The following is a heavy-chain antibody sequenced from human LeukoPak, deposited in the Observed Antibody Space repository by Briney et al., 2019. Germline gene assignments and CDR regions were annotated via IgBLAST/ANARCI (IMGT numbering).Heavy chain of an antibody. V-gene: IGHV1-46*01. CDR3: ARDLGTVTADFDY. D-gene: IGHD4-17*01. CDR1: GYTFTSYY. J-gene: IGHJ4*02. CDR2: INPSGGST. Sequence: GASVKVSCKASGYTFTSYYMHWVRQAPGQGLEWMGIINPSGGSTSYAQKFQGRVTMTTDTSTSTAYMELRSLRSDDTAVYYCARDLGTVTADFDYWGQGTLVTVSS.